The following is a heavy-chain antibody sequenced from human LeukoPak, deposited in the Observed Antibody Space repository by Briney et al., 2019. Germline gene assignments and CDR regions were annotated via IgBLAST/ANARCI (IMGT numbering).Heavy chain of an antibody. CDR2: ISYTGST. CDR1: GGSISSSSHY. CDR3: ARGERLGPDF. D-gene: IGHD1-1*01. Sequence: PSETLSLTCTVSGGSISSSSHYWGWIRQPPGKGLEWVGSISYTGSTYYNPSLKSRVTISLDTSKNQFSLRLSSVTAADTAVYYCARGERLGPDFWGQGTLVTVSS. J-gene: IGHJ4*02. V-gene: IGHV4-39*07.